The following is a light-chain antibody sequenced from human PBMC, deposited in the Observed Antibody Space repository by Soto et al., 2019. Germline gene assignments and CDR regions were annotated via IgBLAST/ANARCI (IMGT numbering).Light chain of an antibody. CDR3: LQRNNWPRT. CDR2: DAS. Sequence: EIVLTHSPATLSFSPCETATLSFRASGSVSSFLAWYQQKPGQAPRLLIYDASKRATGIPARFSGSVSGTDFTLTISSLEPEDSAVYYCLQRNNWPRTFGQGTKVDIK. J-gene: IGKJ1*01. V-gene: IGKV3-11*01. CDR1: GSVSSF.